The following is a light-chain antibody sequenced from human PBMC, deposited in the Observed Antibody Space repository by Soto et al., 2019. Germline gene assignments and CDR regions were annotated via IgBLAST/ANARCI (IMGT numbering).Light chain of an antibody. V-gene: IGKV3-20*01. CDR2: ASS. Sequence: EIVLTQSPGTLSLSPGERATLSCRASQSVTSYLAWYQQKPGQAPRLLIYASSTRATGIPDRFSGGGSGTDFTLSISRLEPEDFAVYYCQQYSTSQPFGQGTRVEI. CDR1: QSVTSY. CDR3: QQYSTSQP. J-gene: IGKJ1*01.